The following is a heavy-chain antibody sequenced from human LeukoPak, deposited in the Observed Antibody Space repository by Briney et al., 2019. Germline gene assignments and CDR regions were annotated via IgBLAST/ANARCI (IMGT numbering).Heavy chain of an antibody. CDR1: GFTFDDYA. J-gene: IGHJ4*02. CDR3: AKQYSSSWFFFDY. D-gene: IGHD6-13*01. V-gene: IGHV3-9*01. Sequence: GGSLRLSCAASGFTFDDYAMHWVRQAPGKGLEWVSGISWNSGSIGYADSVKGRFTISRDNAKNSLYLQMNSLRAEDTALYYCAKQYSSSWFFFDYWGQGTLVTVSS. CDR2: ISWNSGSI.